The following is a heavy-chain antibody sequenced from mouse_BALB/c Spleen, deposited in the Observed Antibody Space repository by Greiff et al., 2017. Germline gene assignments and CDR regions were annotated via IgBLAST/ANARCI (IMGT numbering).Heavy chain of an antibody. V-gene: IGHV5-6-4*01. Sequence: EVQRVESGGGLVKPGGSLKLSCAASGFTFSSYTMSWVRQTPEKRLEWVATISSGGSYTYYPDSVKGRFTISRDNAKNTLYLQMSSLKSEDTAMYYCTRVGNYEGFAYWGQGTLVTVSA. CDR1: GFTFSSYT. J-gene: IGHJ3*01. D-gene: IGHD2-1*01. CDR2: ISSGGSYT. CDR3: TRVGNYEGFAY.